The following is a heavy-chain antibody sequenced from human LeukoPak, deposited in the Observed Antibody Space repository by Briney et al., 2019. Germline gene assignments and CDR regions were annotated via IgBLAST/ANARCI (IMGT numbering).Heavy chain of an antibody. CDR3: VEESESGGYRYFRH. D-gene: IGHD3-22*01. J-gene: IGHJ1*01. CDR2: ISWDGGNT. V-gene: IGHV3-43D*04. Sequence: GGSLRLSCAASGFTFKDYAMHWVRQAPGKGLEWVCLISWDGGNTYYADSVKGRFTISRDNSKNSLYLQMNSLRVEDTALYYCVEESESGGYRYFRHWGQGTLVTVSS. CDR1: GFTFKDYA.